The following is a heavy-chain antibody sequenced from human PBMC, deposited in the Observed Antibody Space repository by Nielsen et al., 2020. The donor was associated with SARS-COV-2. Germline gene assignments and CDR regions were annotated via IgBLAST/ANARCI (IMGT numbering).Heavy chain of an antibody. V-gene: IGHV3-23*01. J-gene: IGHJ4*02. CDR3: ARSYSGSYFNYFDY. Sequence: VCQAPGKGLEWVSAISGSGGSTYYADSVKGRFTISRDNSKNTLYLQMNSLRAEDTAVYYCARSYSGSYFNYFDYWGQGTLVTVSS. CDR2: ISGSGGST. D-gene: IGHD1-26*01.